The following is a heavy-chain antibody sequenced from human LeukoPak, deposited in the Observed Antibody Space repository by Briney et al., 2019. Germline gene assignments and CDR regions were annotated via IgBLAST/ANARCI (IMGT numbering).Heavy chain of an antibody. CDR2: INPNSGGT. V-gene: IGHV1-2*02. D-gene: IGHD2-15*01. J-gene: IGHJ4*02. Sequence: ASVKVSCKASGYTFTGYYMHWVRQAPGQGLEWMGWINPNSGGTNYAQKFQGRVTMTRDTSISTAYMGLSRLRSDDTAVYYCARDVCSGGSCYSGTFDYWGQGTLVTVSS. CDR3: ARDVCSGGSCYSGTFDY. CDR1: GYTFTGYY.